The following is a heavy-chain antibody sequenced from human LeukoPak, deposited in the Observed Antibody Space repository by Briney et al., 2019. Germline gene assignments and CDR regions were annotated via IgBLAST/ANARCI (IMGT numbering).Heavy chain of an antibody. CDR2: IYHSGST. J-gene: IGHJ4*02. Sequence: SETLSLTCAVSGDSISSSNWWSWVRQPPGKGLEWIGEIYHSGSTNYNPSLKSRVTISLDKSKNQFSLKLNSVTAADTAVYYCARRGYSSGWYYFDYWGQGTLVTVSS. V-gene: IGHV4-4*02. CDR3: ARRGYSSGWYYFDY. D-gene: IGHD6-19*01. CDR1: GDSISSSNW.